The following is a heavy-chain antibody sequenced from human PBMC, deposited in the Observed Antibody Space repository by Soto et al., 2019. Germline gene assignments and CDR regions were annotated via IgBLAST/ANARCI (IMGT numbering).Heavy chain of an antibody. CDR2: IYHSGST. D-gene: IGHD6-19*01. CDR3: ARLGVNAQWLDDY. CDR1: GGSISSSNW. J-gene: IGHJ4*02. V-gene: IGHV4-4*02. Sequence: SETLSLTCAVSGGSISSSNWWSWVRQPPGKGLEWIGEIYHSGSTNYNPSLKSRVTISVDKSKNQFSLKLSSVTAADTAVYYCARLGVNAQWLDDYWGQGTLVTVSS.